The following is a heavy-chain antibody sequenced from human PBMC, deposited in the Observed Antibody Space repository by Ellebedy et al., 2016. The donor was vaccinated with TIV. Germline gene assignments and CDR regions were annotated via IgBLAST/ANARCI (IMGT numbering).Heavy chain of an antibody. J-gene: IGHJ3*01. D-gene: IGHD2-8*01. Sequence: AASVKVSCKASGGTFSSYAISWVRQAPGQGLEWMGRIIPILGIANYAQKFQGRVTITADKSTSTAYMEMSSLRSEDTAVYYGATDLRYCTNGVCFKRFDAFDVWGKGTMVTVSS. CDR1: GGTFSSYA. CDR3: ATDLRYCTNGVCFKRFDAFDV. CDR2: IIPILGIA. V-gene: IGHV1-69*04.